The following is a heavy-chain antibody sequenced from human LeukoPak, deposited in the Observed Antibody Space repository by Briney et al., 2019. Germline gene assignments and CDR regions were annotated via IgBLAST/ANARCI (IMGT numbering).Heavy chain of an antibody. D-gene: IGHD1-26*01. Sequence: GGSLRLSCAASGFTFSSYEMNWVRQAPGKGLEWDSYISSSGSTIYYADSVKGRFTISRDNAKNSLYLQMNSLRAEDTAVYYCARPEVLGANYFDYWGQGTLVTVSS. V-gene: IGHV3-48*03. CDR2: ISSSGSTI. CDR3: ARPEVLGANYFDY. J-gene: IGHJ4*02. CDR1: GFTFSSYE.